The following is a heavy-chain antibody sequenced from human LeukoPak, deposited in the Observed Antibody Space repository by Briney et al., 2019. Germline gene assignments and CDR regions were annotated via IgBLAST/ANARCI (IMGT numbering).Heavy chain of an antibody. CDR3: ARASFQRWLQLGGD. V-gene: IGHV3-23*01. J-gene: IGHJ4*02. CDR2: ISGSGGST. CDR1: GFTFSSYA. D-gene: IGHD5-24*01. Sequence: GGSLRLSCAASGFTFSSYAMSWVRQAPGKGLEWVSVISGSGGSTYYADSVKGRFTISRDNSKNSLYLQMSSLRDEDTAVYYCARASFQRWLQLGGDWGQGTLVTVSS.